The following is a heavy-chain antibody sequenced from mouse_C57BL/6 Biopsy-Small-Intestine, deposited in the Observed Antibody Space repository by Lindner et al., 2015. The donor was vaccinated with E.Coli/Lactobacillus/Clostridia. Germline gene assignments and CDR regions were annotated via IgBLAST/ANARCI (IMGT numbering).Heavy chain of an antibody. V-gene: IGHV1-39*01. CDR2: INPNYGTT. J-gene: IGHJ3*01. CDR3: AEGYYGNSGFAY. CDR1: GYSFTDYN. Sequence: VQLQESGPELVKPGASVKISCKASGYSFTDYNMNWVKQSNGKSLEWIGVINPNYGTTSYNQKFKGKATLTVNKSSSTAYMELRSLTSEDSAVYYCAEGYYGNSGFAYWGQGTLVTVSA. D-gene: IGHD2-1*01.